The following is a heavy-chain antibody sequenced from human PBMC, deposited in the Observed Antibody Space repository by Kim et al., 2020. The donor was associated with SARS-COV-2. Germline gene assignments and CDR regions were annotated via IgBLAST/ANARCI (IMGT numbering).Heavy chain of an antibody. D-gene: IGHD4-17*01. J-gene: IGHJ4*02. V-gene: IGHV1-18*01. Sequence: ASVKVSCKASGYTFTSYGISWVRQAPGQGLEWMGWISAYNGNTNYAQKLQGRVTMSTDTSTSTAYMELRSLRSDDTAVYYCARAGSGYGDYTERDWGQGTLVTVSS. CDR3: ARAGSGYGDYTERD. CDR1: GYTFTSYG. CDR2: ISAYNGNT.